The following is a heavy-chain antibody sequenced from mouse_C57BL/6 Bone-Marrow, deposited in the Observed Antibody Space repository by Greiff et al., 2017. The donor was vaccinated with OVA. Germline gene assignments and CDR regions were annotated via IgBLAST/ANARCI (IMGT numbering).Heavy chain of an antibody. V-gene: IGHV1-39*01. J-gene: IGHJ1*03. CDR3: ARRDYGSSNCYFGV. CDR1: GYSFTDYN. Sequence: EVQLQQSGPELVKPGASVKISCKASGYSFTDYNMNWVKQSNGNSLEWIGVINPNYGTTSYNQKFKGKATLTVDQSSSTAYMQLNSLTSEDSAVYYGARRDYGSSNCYFGVWGTGTTVTVSS. CDR2: INPNYGTT. D-gene: IGHD1-1*01.